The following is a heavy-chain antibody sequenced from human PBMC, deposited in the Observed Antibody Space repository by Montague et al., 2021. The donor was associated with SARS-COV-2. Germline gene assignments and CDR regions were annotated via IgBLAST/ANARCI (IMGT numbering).Heavy chain of an antibody. CDR2: ISSSGSTI. V-gene: IGHV3-48*03. J-gene: IGHJ4*02. Sequence: SRRLSCAASGFTFSSYEMNWVRQAPGKGLEWVSYISSSGSTIYYADSVKGRFTISRDNAKNSLYLQMNSLRAEDTAVYYCVRADTAMVIYFDYWGQGTLVTVSS. CDR1: GFTFSSYE. CDR3: VRADTAMVIYFDY. D-gene: IGHD5-18*01.